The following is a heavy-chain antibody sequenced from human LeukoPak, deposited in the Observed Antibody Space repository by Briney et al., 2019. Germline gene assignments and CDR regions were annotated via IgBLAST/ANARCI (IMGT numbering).Heavy chain of an antibody. CDR2: FSHSGST. Sequence: PQTLSLTCTVSGGSINSGGYYWTWIRQPPGEGLERIAYFSHSGSTFYNPSLKSRVTISLDTSKNQFSLNLRSVTAADTAVYYCAGQNIPTPHDYWGQGTQVTVSS. CDR3: AGQNIPTPHDY. D-gene: IGHD2-2*02. CDR1: GGSINSGGYY. J-gene: IGHJ4*02. V-gene: IGHV4-30-2*01.